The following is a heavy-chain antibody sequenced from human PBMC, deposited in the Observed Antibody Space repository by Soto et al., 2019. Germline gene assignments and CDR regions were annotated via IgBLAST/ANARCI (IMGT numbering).Heavy chain of an antibody. Sequence: GGSLRLSCAASGFTFSSYRMNWVRQAPGKGLEGVSYISSSRSTIYYADSVKGRFTISRDNAKNSLYLQMNSLRAEDTAVYYCARVSELTSYAFDIWGQGTMVTVSS. J-gene: IGHJ3*02. CDR3: ARVSELTSYAFDI. CDR2: ISSSRSTI. D-gene: IGHD1-26*01. CDR1: GFTFSSYR. V-gene: IGHV3-48*04.